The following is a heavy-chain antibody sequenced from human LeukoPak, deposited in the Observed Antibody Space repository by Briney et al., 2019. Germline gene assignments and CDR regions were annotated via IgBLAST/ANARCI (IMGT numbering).Heavy chain of an antibody. Sequence: GRSLRLSCTASGFTFGDYVMSWVRQAPGKGLERGGFIRSKAYGGTTKNAASVKGRFTISRDDSRSIAYLQMNSLKTEDTAVYYCTRRYYVRDAFDIWGQGTMVTVSS. CDR1: GFTFGDYV. D-gene: IGHD3-10*02. V-gene: IGHV3-49*04. CDR3: TRRYYVRDAFDI. CDR2: IRSKAYGGTT. J-gene: IGHJ3*02.